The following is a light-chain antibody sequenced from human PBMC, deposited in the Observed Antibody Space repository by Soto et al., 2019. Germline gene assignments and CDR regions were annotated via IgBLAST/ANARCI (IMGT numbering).Light chain of an antibody. CDR3: QKYNSSPLT. CDR2: AAS. J-gene: IGKJ4*01. CDR1: KGISYY. V-gene: IGKV1-27*01. Sequence: DIQMTQSPSSVSASLGDRVTITCRASKGISYYLAWYQQQPGKVPKLLIYAASTLQLGVPSRFSGSGSGTDFTLTIRRLQPEDVATYYCQKYNSSPLTFSAGTKVEIK.